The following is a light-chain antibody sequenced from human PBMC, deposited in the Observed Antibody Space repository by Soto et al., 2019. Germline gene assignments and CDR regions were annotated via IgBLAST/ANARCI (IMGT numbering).Light chain of an antibody. J-gene: IGKJ4*01. V-gene: IGKV3-20*01. CDR3: HQYGSSPT. Sequence: EIVLTQSPGTLSLSPGERATLSCRASQSVSSSYLAWYQQKPGQAPRLLIYGASSRATGITDRFSGSGSGIDFTLTISRLEPEDFAVYYCHQYGSSPTFGGGTKVEIK. CDR2: GAS. CDR1: QSVSSSY.